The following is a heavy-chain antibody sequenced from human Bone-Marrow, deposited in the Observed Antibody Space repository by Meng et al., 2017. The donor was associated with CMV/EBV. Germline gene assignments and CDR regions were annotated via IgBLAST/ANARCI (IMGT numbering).Heavy chain of an antibody. D-gene: IGHD6-19*01. CDR1: GFTFSGSI. J-gene: IGHJ4*02. CDR2: IRSKGDSYAA. V-gene: IGHV3-73*01. Sequence: GESLKISCAASGFTFSGSIIHWVRQASGKGLEWVGRIRSKGDSYAATYTASVKGRFTISRDDSKNTAYLQMNSLRIEDTAVYYCTRQNVQSSGWYYFDDWGQGTLVTVSS. CDR3: TRQNVQSSGWYYFDD.